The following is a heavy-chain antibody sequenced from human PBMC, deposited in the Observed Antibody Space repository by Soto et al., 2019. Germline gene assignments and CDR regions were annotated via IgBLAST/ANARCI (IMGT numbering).Heavy chain of an antibody. V-gene: IGHV4-30-4*01. J-gene: IGHJ4*02. CDR2: IYYSGST. CDR1: GGSFSGYY. CDR3: ARVDSSSWYWVLDY. Sequence: SETLSLTCAVSGGSFSGYYWSWIRQPPGKGLEWIGNIYYSGSTSYNPSLKSRVTMSVDTSKNQFSLNLSSVTAADTAVYYCARVDSSSWYWVLDYWGQGTLVTVSS. D-gene: IGHD6-13*01.